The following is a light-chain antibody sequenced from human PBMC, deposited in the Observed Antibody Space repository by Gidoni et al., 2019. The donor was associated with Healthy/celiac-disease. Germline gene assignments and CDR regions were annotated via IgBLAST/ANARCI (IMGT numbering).Light chain of an antibody. J-gene: IGKJ2*01. V-gene: IGKV3-20*01. CDR3: QQYGSSPT. CDR1: QSVSSSY. CDR2: GAS. Sequence: EIVLTQSPGTLSLSPGERATISCRASQSVSSSYLAWYQQKPGQAPRLLIYGASIRATGIPDRFSVSGSGTYFTFTISRLEPEDFAVYYCQQYGSSPTFVQGTKLEIK.